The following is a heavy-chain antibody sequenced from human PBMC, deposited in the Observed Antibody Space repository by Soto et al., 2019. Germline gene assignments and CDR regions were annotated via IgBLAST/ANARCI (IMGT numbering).Heavy chain of an antibody. CDR1: GGSISSSSYY. CDR2: IYYSGST. Sequence: QLQLQESGPGLVKPSETLSLTCTVSGGSISSSSYYWGWIRQPPGKGLEWIGSIYYSGSTYYNPSHKSRVTISVDTSKNQFSLKLSSVTAADTAVYYCARQYYSGYDPILNFDYWGQGTLVTVSS. J-gene: IGHJ4*02. V-gene: IGHV4-39*01. CDR3: ARQYYSGYDPILNFDY. D-gene: IGHD5-12*01.